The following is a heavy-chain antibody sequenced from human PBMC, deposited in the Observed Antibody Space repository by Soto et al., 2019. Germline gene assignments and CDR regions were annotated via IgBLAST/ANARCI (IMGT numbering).Heavy chain of an antibody. J-gene: IGHJ4*02. CDR3: AKRCGYFDVSGSYYLLDE. V-gene: IGHV3-23*01. CDR2: ISGSGDSP. Sequence: EVQLLESGGGLVQPGGSLRLSCAASGFTFSSYAMSWVRQAPGKGLEWVSAISGSGDSPYYADSVKGRFTISRDNSKNTLLVEMHSLRAEDTAVYYCAKRCGYFDVSGSYYLLDEWGQGPLVTVSS. CDR1: GFTFSSYA. D-gene: IGHD3-10*01.